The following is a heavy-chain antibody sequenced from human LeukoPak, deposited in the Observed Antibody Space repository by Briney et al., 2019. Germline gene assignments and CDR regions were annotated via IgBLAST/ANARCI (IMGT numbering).Heavy chain of an antibody. CDR1: GYTFTGYY. D-gene: IGHD3-16*02. CDR3: AGGLSETGISD. V-gene: IGHV1-2*02. J-gene: IGHJ4*02. CDR2: INPNSGAT. Sequence: ASVTVSCKASGYTFTGYYLHWVRPAPAQGLEWMGWINPNSGATDYAQNFQGRVTMARDTSITTAYMELSSLRSDDTAVYYCAGGLSETGISDWGQGTLVTVSS.